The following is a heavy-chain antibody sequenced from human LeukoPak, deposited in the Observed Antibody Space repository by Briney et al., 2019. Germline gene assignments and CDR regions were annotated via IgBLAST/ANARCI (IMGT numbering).Heavy chain of an antibody. V-gene: IGHV5-10-1*01. CDR2: IDPSDSYI. D-gene: IGHD2-21*02. CDR3: ARQEGGDFEYFQH. J-gene: IGHJ1*01. Sequence: SGESLKISCKGSGYSFTNYWINWVRQMPGKGLEWMGRIDPSDSYINYSPSFQGHVTISADKSISTAYLRWSSLKASDTAMYYCARQEGGDFEYFQHWGQGTLVTVSS. CDR1: GYSFTNYW.